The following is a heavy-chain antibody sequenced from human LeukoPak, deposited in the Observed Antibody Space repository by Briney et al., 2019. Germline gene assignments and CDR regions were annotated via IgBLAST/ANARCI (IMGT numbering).Heavy chain of an antibody. CDR2: IYYSGST. J-gene: IGHJ4*02. D-gene: IGHD2-21*02. CDR3: ARARVVTATPHFDY. CDR1: GGSISSGDYY. V-gene: IGHV4-30-4*01. Sequence: SETLSITCTVSGGSISSGDYYWSWIRQPPGKGLEWIGYIYYSGSTYYNPSLKSRVTISVDTSKNQFSLKLSSVTAADTAVYYCARARVVTATPHFDYWGQGTLVTVSS.